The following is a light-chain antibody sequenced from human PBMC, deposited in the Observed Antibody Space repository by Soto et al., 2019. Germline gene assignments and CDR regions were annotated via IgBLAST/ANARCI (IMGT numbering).Light chain of an antibody. J-gene: IGKJ4*01. CDR2: GAT. Sequence: EIVLTQSPGTLSLSPGERATLSCRASQSVSSSYLAWYQQKPGQAPRLLIYGATSMATGIPDRFSGSWSGTDFTLTISRLEPEDFAVYYCQQYGSSPPLTFGGGTKVEIK. V-gene: IGKV3-20*01. CDR1: QSVSSSY. CDR3: QQYGSSPPLT.